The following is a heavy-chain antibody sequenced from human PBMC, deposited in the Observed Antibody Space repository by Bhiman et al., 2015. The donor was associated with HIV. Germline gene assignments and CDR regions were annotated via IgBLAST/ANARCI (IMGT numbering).Heavy chain of an antibody. CDR1: GFTFSSYS. CDR3: ARDRPYNWNWGNHYYGMDV. CDR2: ISSSSSYI. J-gene: IGHJ6*02. Sequence: EVQLVESGGGLVKPGGSLRLSCEASGFTFSSYSMNWIRQAPGKGLEWVSSISSSSSYIYYADSVKGRFTISRDNAKNSLYLQMNSLRAEDTAVFYCARDRPYNWNWGNHYYGMDVWGQGTTVTVSS. D-gene: IGHD1-7*01. V-gene: IGHV3-21*02.